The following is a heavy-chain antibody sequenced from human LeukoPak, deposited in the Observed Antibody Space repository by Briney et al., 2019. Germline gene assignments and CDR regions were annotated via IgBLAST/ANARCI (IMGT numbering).Heavy chain of an antibody. D-gene: IGHD1-26*01. Sequence: AGRSLRLSCAASGFTFDDYAMHWVRQAPGKGLEWVSGISWNSGSIGYADSVKGRFTISRDNARKSLYLQMDSLRAEDTAMYYCARDRIQVGITLAAHWGQGTLVTVSS. CDR2: ISWNSGSI. CDR3: ARDRIQVGITLAAH. CDR1: GFTFDDYA. V-gene: IGHV3-9*01. J-gene: IGHJ4*02.